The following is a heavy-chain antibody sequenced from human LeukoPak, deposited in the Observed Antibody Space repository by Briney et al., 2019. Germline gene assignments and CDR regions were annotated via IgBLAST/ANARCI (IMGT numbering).Heavy chain of an antibody. CDR3: ARDDYGSGSWNDY. CDR2: IYSDNT. Sequence: GGSLRLSCTVSGFTVSSNSMSWVRQAPGKGLEWVSFIYSDNTHYSDSVKGRFTISRDNAKNSLYLQMNSLRAEDTALYYCARDDYGSGSWNDYWGQGTLVTVSS. CDR1: GFTVSSNS. D-gene: IGHD3-10*01. V-gene: IGHV3-53*01. J-gene: IGHJ4*02.